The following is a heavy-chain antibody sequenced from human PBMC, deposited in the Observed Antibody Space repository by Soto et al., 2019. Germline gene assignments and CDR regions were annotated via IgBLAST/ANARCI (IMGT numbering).Heavy chain of an antibody. CDR1: GFSFRESA. CDR3: ATFQGHYYGSESSELFVYGLDL. CDR2: DGANK. V-gene: IGHV3-33*08. Sequence: QLVESGGGVVQPGRSLRLSCEASGFSFRESAMHWVRQAPGKGLEWVAVDGANKFYVESVKGRFSVSRDNSKNTLYLEMNSLRGEDTAVYYCATFQGHYYGSESSELFVYGLDLWGQGTTVTVSS. D-gene: IGHD3-10*01. J-gene: IGHJ6*02.